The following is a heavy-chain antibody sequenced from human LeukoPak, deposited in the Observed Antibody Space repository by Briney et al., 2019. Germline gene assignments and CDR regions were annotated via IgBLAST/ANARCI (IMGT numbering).Heavy chain of an antibody. J-gene: IGHJ6*02. D-gene: IGHD6-13*01. CDR3: ARYEQPTIATTRSRVVDV. Sequence: GGSLRLSCAASRFTFGSYAMSWVRQAPGKGLEWVSSISASGYSTYYAESVKGRFTISRDNSKNTLYLHMNSLRAEDTAVYYCARYEQPTIATTRSRVVDVWGQGTTVTVSS. CDR2: ISASGYST. V-gene: IGHV3-23*01. CDR1: RFTFGSYA.